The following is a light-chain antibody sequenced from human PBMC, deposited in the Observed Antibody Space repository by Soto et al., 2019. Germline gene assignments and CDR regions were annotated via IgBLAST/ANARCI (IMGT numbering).Light chain of an antibody. V-gene: IGLV1-40*01. J-gene: IGLJ1*01. CDR2: GTT. Sequence: QSALTQPPSVSGAPGQRVTISCTGSNSNIGAGYDVHWYQQVPGTAPKLIIYGTTERPSGVPDRFSGSKSGTSASLAITGLQAEDEADYYCQSYDGTLSGSYVFGIGTRSPS. CDR1: NSNIGAGYD. CDR3: QSYDGTLSGSYV.